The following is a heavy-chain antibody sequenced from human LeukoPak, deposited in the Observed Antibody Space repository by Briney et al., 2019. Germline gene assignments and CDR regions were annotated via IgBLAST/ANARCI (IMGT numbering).Heavy chain of an antibody. CDR2: ITNSDSGT. J-gene: IGHJ3*02. CDR3: ARDPIYLRGSGTYGAFDI. D-gene: IGHD3-10*01. Sequence: GGSLRLSCAGSGLTFSDYYMGWIRQAPGKGLELVAYITNSDSGTYYADSVKGRFIVSRDNAKKSVYLQMNSLRPEDTAVYYCARDPIYLRGSGTYGAFDIWGQGTLVTVSS. V-gene: IGHV3-11*04. CDR1: GLTFSDYY.